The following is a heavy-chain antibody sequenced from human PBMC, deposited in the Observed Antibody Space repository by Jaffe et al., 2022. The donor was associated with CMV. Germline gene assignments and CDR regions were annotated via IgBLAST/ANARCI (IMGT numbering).Heavy chain of an antibody. J-gene: IGHJ5*02. V-gene: IGHV4-34*01. CDR2: INHSGST. CDR1: GGSFSGYY. D-gene: IGHD3-3*01. Sequence: QVQLQQWGAGLLKPSETLSLTCAVYGGSFSGYYWSWIRQPPGKGLEWIGEINHSGSTNYNPSLKSRVTISVDTSKNQFSLKLSSVTAADTAVYYCARGLTYDFWSGYFRWFDPWGQGTLVTVSS. CDR3: ARGLTYDFWSGYFRWFDP.